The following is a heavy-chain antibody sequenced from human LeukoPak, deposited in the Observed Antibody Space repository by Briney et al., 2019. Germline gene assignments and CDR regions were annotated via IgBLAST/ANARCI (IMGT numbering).Heavy chain of an antibody. CDR1: GYSFTSYW. D-gene: IGHD2-8*01. J-gene: IGHJ6*03. CDR2: IYPGDSDT. Sequence: RGESLKISCKGSGYSFTSYWIGWVRQMPGKGLEWMGIIYPGDSDTRYSPSFQGQVTISADKSISTAYLQWSSLRASDTAMYYCARHLGYCTNGVCSKDYYYYCYMDVWGKGTTVTVSS. V-gene: IGHV5-51*01. CDR3: ARHLGYCTNGVCSKDYYYYCYMDV.